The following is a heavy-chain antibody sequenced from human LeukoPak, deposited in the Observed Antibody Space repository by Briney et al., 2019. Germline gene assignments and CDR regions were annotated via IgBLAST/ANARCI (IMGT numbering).Heavy chain of an antibody. CDR3: ARDLLGRGGSFDY. CDR2: IYYSGST. CDR1: GGSITNYY. Sequence: PSETLSLTCSVSGGSITNYYWSWIRQPPGKGLEWIGYIYYSGSTNYNPSLRSRVTMSVDTSKNQFSLKLSSVTAADTAVYYCARDLLGRGGSFDYWGQGTLVTVSS. V-gene: IGHV4-59*01. D-gene: IGHD3-10*01. J-gene: IGHJ4*02.